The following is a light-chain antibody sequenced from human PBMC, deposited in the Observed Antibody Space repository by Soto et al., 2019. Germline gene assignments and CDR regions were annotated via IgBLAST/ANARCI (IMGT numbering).Light chain of an antibody. J-gene: IGLJ2*01. Sequence: QSALTQPASVSGSPGQSITISCTGTSSDVGGYNYVSWYQQHPDTAPKLMIFDVSNRPSGVSNRFSGSKSGNTASLTISGLQTEDEADYYCSSYTSTTTYVLFGGGTKPTVL. V-gene: IGLV2-14*01. CDR3: SSYTSTTTYVL. CDR1: SSDVGGYNY. CDR2: DVS.